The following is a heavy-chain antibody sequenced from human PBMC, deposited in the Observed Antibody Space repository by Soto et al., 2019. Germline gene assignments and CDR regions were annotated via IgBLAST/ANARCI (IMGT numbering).Heavy chain of an antibody. CDR2: IYYSVST. CDR1: GGSISSYY. CDR3: GRDITIIVARWARSFDV. Sequence: PAETPSLTCTVSGGSISSYYWSWIRQPPGKGLEWIGYIYYSVSTNYNPSLKSRVTISVDTSKNQFSLKLSSVTAADTAVYYCGRDITIIVARWARSFDVWGQRTIVT. D-gene: IGHD3-22*01. J-gene: IGHJ3*01. V-gene: IGHV4-59*01.